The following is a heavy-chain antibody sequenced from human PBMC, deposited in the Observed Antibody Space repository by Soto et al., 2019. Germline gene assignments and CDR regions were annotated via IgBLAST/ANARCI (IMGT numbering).Heavy chain of an antibody. D-gene: IGHD3-9*01. J-gene: IGHJ4*02. CDR3: ARAFDILTRYYFDY. Sequence: PSETLSLTCTVSGGSMSSGDYYWSWIRQPPGKGLEWIGYIYYSGSTYYNPSLKSRVTISVDTSKNQFSLKLSSVTAADTAVYYCARAFDILTRYYFDYWGQGTLVTVSS. CDR2: IYYSGST. CDR1: GGSMSSGDYY. V-gene: IGHV4-30-4*01.